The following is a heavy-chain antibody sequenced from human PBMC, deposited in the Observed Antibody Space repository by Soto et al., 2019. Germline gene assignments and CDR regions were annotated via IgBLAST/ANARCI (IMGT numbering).Heavy chain of an antibody. D-gene: IGHD3-10*01. Sequence: LRLFSAASRFPFDYYAMHWVRQAPGKGLEWVSGISWNSGSIGYADSVKGRFTISRDNAKNSLYLQMSSLRAEDTALYYCAKDYGSGSYSSYYGMDVWGQGTTVTVSS. V-gene: IGHV3-9*01. CDR2: ISWNSGSI. J-gene: IGHJ6*02. CDR1: RFPFDYYA. CDR3: AKDYGSGSYSSYYGMDV.